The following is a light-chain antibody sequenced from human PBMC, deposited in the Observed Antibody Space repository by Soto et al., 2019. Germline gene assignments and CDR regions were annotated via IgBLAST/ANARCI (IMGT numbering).Light chain of an antibody. CDR3: SLYTRSSTV. CDR1: SSDVGGYNY. CDR2: DVS. J-gene: IGLJ1*01. V-gene: IGLV2-14*01. Sequence: QSVLTQPASVSGSPGQSITISCTGTSSDVGGYNYVSWYQQHPGKAPKLMIYDVSNRPSGVSNRFSGSKSGNTASLTISGLQAEDDADYYCSLYTRSSTVFGTGTKVTVL.